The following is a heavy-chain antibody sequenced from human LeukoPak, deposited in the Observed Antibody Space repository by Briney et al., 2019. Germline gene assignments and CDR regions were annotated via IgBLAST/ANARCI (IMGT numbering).Heavy chain of an antibody. CDR1: GGSFSGYY. V-gene: IGHV4-34*01. J-gene: IGHJ4*02. CDR2: IYYSGST. CDR3: AREHGIY. D-gene: IGHD1-1*01. Sequence: SETLSLTCAVYGGSFSGYYWCWIRQPPAPGLEWVGDIYYSGSTYYNPSLKSRVTISVDTSKNQFSLKLSSVTAADTAVYYCAREHGIYWGQGTLVTVSS.